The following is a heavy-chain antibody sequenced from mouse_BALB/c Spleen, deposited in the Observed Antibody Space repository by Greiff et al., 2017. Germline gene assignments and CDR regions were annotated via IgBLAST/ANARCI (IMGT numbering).Heavy chain of an antibody. CDR3: ARDNYYGSSYDYYAMDY. D-gene: IGHD1-1*01. CDR1: GFTFTDYY. Sequence: EVQLVESGGGLVQPGGSLRLSCATSGFTFTDYYMSWVRQPPGKALEWLGFIRNKANGYTTEYSASVKGRFTISRDNSQSILYLQMNTLRAEDSATYYCARDNYYGSSYDYYAMDYWGQGTSVTVSS. CDR2: IRNKANGYTT. V-gene: IGHV7-3*02. J-gene: IGHJ4*01.